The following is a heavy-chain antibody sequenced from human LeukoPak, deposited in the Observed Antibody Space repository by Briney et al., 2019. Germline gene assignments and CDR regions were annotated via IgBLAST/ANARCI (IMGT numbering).Heavy chain of an antibody. Sequence: SETLSLTCTVSGGSIYSGGYYWSWIRQHPGKGLEWIGYIYYSGSTYYNPSLKSRVTISVDTSKNQFSLKLSSVTAANTAVYYCARAVRPMVYAYRGYFDYWGQGTLVTVSS. CDR3: ARAVRPMVYAYRGYFDY. V-gene: IGHV4-31*03. J-gene: IGHJ4*02. D-gene: IGHD2-8*01. CDR1: GGSIYSGGYY. CDR2: IYYSGST.